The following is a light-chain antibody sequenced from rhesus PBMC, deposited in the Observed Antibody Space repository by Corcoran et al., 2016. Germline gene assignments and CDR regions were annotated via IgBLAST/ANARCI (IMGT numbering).Light chain of an antibody. V-gene: IGKV3-24*04. CDR2: GAS. CDR3: LQSINWPLT. Sequence: EIVMTQSPAPLSLSPGESATLSCRATQSVSRNLAWYHQKPGQAPRLLIYGASRTAPGIPDRFSGRGSGTEFTLTISSLEPEDVGIYFCLQSINWPLTFGGGTKVELK. CDR1: QSVSRN. J-gene: IGKJ4*01.